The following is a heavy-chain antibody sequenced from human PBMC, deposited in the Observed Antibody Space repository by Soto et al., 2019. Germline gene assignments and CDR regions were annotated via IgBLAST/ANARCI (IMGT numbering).Heavy chain of an antibody. CDR3: ARAGAGRRTTSPYYSYWMVE. Sequence: SETLSLTCTVSGGSLGSYYWSWIRQPPGKGLEWIGYVFYTGRAKYNASLKSRVSISLDTSNYQFSLKLSSVTAAVTGVYYCARAGAGRRTTSPYYSYWMVEWGPGAMVTVSS. CDR2: VFYTGRA. J-gene: IGHJ4*03. V-gene: IGHV4-59*03. D-gene: IGHD4-4*01. CDR1: GGSLGSYY.